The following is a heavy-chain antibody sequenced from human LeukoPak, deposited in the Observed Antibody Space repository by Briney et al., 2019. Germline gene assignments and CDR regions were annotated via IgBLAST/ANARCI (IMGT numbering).Heavy chain of an antibody. J-gene: IGHJ6*02. V-gene: IGHV1-69*10. CDR3: ARDKSDIVVVPAAIQDYYYYGMDV. CDR1: GGTFSSYA. Sequence: ASVKVSCKASGGTFSSYAISWVRQAPGQGLEWMGGIIPIFGIANYAQKFQGSVTITADKSTSTAYMELSSLRSEDTAVYYCARDKSDIVVVPAAIQDYYYYGMDVWGQGTTVTVSS. CDR2: IIPIFGIA. D-gene: IGHD2-2*02.